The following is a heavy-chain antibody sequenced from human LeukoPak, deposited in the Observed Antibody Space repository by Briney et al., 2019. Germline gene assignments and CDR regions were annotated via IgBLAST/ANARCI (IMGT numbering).Heavy chain of an antibody. Sequence: GGSLRLSCVVSGLTFSNYWMIWVRQAPGRGLESVAIVNEDGSAKYYLDSVKGRFTISRDNARTSLYLEMNSLRAEDTAVYYCARDYWRSIDHWGQGTLVTVSS. CDR3: ARDYWRSIDH. V-gene: IGHV3-7*01. J-gene: IGHJ4*02. CDR2: VNEDGSAK. CDR1: GLTFSNYW. D-gene: IGHD1-1*01.